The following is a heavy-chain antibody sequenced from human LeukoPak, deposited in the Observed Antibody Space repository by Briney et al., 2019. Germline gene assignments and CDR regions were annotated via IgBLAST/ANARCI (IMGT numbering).Heavy chain of an antibody. D-gene: IGHD3-22*01. Sequence: EASVKVSCKAPGYTFTSYGISWVRQAPGQGLEWMGWISAYNGNTNYAQKLQGRVTMTTDTSTSTAYMELRSLRSDDTAVYYCARDRGYYYDSSGYYGDLDYWGQGTLVTVSS. CDR3: ARDRGYYYDSSGYYGDLDY. J-gene: IGHJ4*02. CDR1: GYTFTSYG. CDR2: ISAYNGNT. V-gene: IGHV1-18*01.